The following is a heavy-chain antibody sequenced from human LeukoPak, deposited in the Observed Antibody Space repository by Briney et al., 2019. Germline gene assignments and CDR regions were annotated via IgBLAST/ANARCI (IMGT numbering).Heavy chain of an antibody. CDR3: ARDRSGSTPDYYGMDV. V-gene: IGHV1-2*02. J-gene: IGHJ6*02. CDR2: INPNSGGT. D-gene: IGHD1-26*01. Sequence: ASVKVSCKASGSTFTGYYMHWVRQAPGQGLEWMGWINPNSGGTNYAQKFQGRVTMTRDTSISTAYMELSRLRSDDTAVYYCARDRSGSTPDYYGMDVWGQGTTVTVSS. CDR1: GSTFTGYY.